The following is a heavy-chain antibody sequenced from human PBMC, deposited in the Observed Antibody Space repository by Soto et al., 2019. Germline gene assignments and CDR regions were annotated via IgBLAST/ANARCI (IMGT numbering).Heavy chain of an antibody. D-gene: IGHD2-21*02. CDR3: AKDLYCGGDCYSVPHPD. CDR2: ISYDGSNK. Sequence: GGSLRLSCAASGFTFSSYGMHWVRQAPGKGLEWVAVISYDGSNKYYADSVKGRFTISRDNSKNTLYLQMNSLRAEDTAVYYCAKDLYCGGDCYSVPHPDWGQGTLVTVSS. J-gene: IGHJ4*02. CDR1: GFTFSSYG. V-gene: IGHV3-30*18.